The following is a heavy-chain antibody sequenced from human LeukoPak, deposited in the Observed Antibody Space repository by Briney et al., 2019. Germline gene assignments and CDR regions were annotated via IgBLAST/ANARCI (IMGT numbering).Heavy chain of an antibody. Sequence: ASVKVSCKASGYTFTSYGISWVRQAPGQGLEWMGWISAYNGNTNYAQKFQGRVTMTRDTSISTAYTELSRLRSDDTAVYYCARWYSSGFLGYIIDYWGQGTLSPSPQ. CDR3: ARWYSSGFLGYIIDY. V-gene: IGHV1-18*01. J-gene: IGHJ4*02. D-gene: IGHD6-19*01. CDR2: ISAYNGNT. CDR1: GYTFTSYG.